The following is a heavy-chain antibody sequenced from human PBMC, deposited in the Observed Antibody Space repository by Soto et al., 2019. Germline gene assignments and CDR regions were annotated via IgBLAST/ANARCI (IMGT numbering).Heavy chain of an antibody. CDR1: GYTFTSYY. D-gene: IGHD3-3*01. CDR3: AREARVVGRFLEWPRVGWFDP. CDR2: INPSGGST. V-gene: IGHV1-46*01. J-gene: IGHJ5*02. Sequence: ASVKVSCKASGYTFTSYYMHWVRQAPGQGLEWMGIINPSGGSTSYAQKFQGRVTMTRDTSTSTVYMELSSLRSEDTAVYYCAREARVVGRFLEWPRVGWFDPWGQGTLVTVDS.